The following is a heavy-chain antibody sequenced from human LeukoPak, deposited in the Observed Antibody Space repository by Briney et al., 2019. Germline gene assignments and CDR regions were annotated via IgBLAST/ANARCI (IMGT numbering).Heavy chain of an antibody. Sequence: SETLSLTCAVYGGSFSGYYWSWIRQPPGKGLEWIAYISDIGSINYNPSLKSRVTISLDTSKNQFSLKLSSVTAADTAVYYCAGHRPRNTVDFWGQGTLVTVSS. J-gene: IGHJ4*02. CDR3: AGHRPRNTVDF. CDR2: ISDIGSI. V-gene: IGHV4-59*08. CDR1: GGSFSGYY. D-gene: IGHD2/OR15-2a*01.